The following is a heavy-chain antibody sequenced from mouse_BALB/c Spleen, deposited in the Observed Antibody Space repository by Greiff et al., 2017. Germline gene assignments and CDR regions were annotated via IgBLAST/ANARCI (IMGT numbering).Heavy chain of an antibody. CDR2: IRNKANGYTT. CDR1: GFTFTDYY. Sequence: EVKLMESGGGLVQPGGSLRLSCATSGFTFTDYYMSWVRQPPGKALEWLGFIRNKANGYTTEYSASVKGRFTISRDNSQSILYLQMNTLRAEDSATYYCARALYGSSPFAYWGQGTLVTVSA. J-gene: IGHJ3*01. V-gene: IGHV7-3*02. CDR3: ARALYGSSPFAY. D-gene: IGHD1-1*01.